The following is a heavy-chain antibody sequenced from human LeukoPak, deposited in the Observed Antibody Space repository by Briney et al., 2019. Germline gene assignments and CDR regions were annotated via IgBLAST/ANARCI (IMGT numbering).Heavy chain of an antibody. CDR1: GFTVSSNY. Sequence: GGSLRLSCAASGFTVSSNYMSWVRQAPGKGLEWEAVISYDGSNKYYADSVKGRFTISRDNSKNTLSLQMNSLKPEDTAVYYCAREVGYFDYWGQGILVTVSS. D-gene: IGHD2-8*02. CDR3: AREVGYFDY. CDR2: ISYDGSNK. J-gene: IGHJ4*02. V-gene: IGHV3-30-3*01.